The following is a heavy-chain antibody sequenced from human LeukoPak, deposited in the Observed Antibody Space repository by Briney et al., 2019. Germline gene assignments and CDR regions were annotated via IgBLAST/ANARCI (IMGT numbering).Heavy chain of an antibody. D-gene: IGHD4-17*01. Sequence: SETLSLTCAVYGGSFSGCYWSWIRQPPGKGLEWIGEINHSGSTNYNPSLKSRVTISVDASKNQFSLKLSSVTAADTAVYYCARGPTVTTTKLDYWGQGTLVTVSS. J-gene: IGHJ4*02. CDR3: ARGPTVTTTKLDY. CDR2: INHSGST. CDR1: GGSFSGCY. V-gene: IGHV4-34*01.